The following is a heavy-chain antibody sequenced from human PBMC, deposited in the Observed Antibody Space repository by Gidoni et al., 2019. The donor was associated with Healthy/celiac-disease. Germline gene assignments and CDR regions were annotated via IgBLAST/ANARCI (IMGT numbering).Heavy chain of an antibody. CDR2: IYYSGST. Sequence: QLQLQESGPGLVKPSETLSLTCTVSGCSISSSSCYWGWIRQPPGKGLEWIGSIYYSGSTYYNPSLKSRVTISVDTSKNQFSLKLSSVTAADTAVYYCARLDYDSSGYPPLDYWGQGTLVTVSS. CDR3: ARLDYDSSGYPPLDY. D-gene: IGHD3-22*01. CDR1: GCSISSSSCY. J-gene: IGHJ4*02. V-gene: IGHV4-39*01.